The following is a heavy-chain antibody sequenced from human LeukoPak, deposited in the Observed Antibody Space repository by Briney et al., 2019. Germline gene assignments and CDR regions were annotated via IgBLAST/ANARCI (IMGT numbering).Heavy chain of an antibody. CDR3: ARDNVHSWSYYYYMDV. Sequence: PGGSLRLSCAASGFTFSDYYMSWIRQAPGKGLEWVSYITSSGSTIYYADSVKGRFTTSRDNAKNSLYLQMNSLRAEDTAAYYCARDNVHSWSYYYYMDVWGKGTTVTVSS. J-gene: IGHJ6*03. V-gene: IGHV3-11*01. CDR1: GFTFSDYY. CDR2: ITSSGSTI. D-gene: IGHD2-8*02.